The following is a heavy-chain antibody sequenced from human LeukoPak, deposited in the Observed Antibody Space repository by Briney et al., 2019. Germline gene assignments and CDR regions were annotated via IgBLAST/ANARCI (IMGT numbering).Heavy chain of an antibody. Sequence: GGSLRLSCAASGFTFSSYAMSWVRQAPGKGLEWVSAISGSGGSTYYADSVKGRFTISRDNSKNTLYLQMNSLRAEDTAVYYCAKDKSECGGDCYPDTFDIWGQGTMVTVSS. V-gene: IGHV3-23*01. CDR1: GFTFSSYA. J-gene: IGHJ3*02. D-gene: IGHD2-21*01. CDR3: AKDKSECGGDCYPDTFDI. CDR2: ISGSGGST.